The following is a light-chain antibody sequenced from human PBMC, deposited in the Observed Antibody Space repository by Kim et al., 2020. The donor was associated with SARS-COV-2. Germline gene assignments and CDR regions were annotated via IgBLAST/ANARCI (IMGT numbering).Light chain of an antibody. CDR1: QGSGSE. Sequence: DIQMTQSPSSLSASVGESVTITCRASQGSGSELGWYQQKPGRAPKRLIYGTSSLQGGVPSRFSGSVSGTEFTLTISSLQPEEFATYYCLQYNSFPYTFGQGTKLEI. CDR2: GTS. J-gene: IGKJ2*01. CDR3: LQYNSFPYT. V-gene: IGKV1-17*01.